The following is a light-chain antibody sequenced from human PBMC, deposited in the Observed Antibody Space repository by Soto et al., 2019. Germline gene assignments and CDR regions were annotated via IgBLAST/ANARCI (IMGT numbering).Light chain of an antibody. CDR3: SSDTSSSTYV. CDR1: SSDVGGYNY. CDR2: EVN. Sequence: QSALTQPASVSGSPGQSITISCTGTSSDVGGYNYVSWYQQHPGKAPKLMIYEVNDRPSGVSNRFSGSKSGNTASLTIPGLQAEDETDYYCSSDTSSSTYVFGTGTKVTVL. J-gene: IGLJ1*01. V-gene: IGLV2-14*01.